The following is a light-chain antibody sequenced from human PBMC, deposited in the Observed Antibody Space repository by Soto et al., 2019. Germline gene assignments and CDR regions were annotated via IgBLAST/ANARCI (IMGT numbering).Light chain of an antibody. J-gene: IGKJ2*01. CDR3: QQYDNLSVYT. V-gene: IGKV1-33*01. CDR2: DAS. Sequence: DIQMTQTPSSVSASVGDRVTITCQASQDISNYLNWYQQKPGKAPKLLIYDASNLETGVPSRFSGSGSGTDFTFTISSLQSEDIATYYGQQYDNLSVYTFGQGTKVDIK. CDR1: QDISNY.